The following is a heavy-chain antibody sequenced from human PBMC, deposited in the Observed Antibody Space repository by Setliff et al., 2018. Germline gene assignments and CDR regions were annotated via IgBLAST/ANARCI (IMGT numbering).Heavy chain of an antibody. Sequence: SETLSLTCAVYGASFSGTYCSWIRQSPGKGLEWIGEINHTGSPNWIGEINHSGSPNYNPSLKSRVTMSVDTSKNQFSLKLTSVTAADTAVYYCRFWSGYYKNDYWGQGTLVTVSS. CDR2: INHSGSP. J-gene: IGHJ4*02. D-gene: IGHD3-3*01. CDR1: GASFSGTY. V-gene: IGHV4-34*01. CDR3: RFWSGYYKNDY.